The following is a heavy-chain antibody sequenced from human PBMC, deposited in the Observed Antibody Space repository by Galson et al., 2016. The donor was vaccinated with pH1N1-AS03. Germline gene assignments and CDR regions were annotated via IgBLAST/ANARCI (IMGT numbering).Heavy chain of an antibody. CDR3: RVVAENDAFDM. J-gene: IGHJ3*02. CDR1: GFTFSDVC. CDR2: IKSKTDGGTT. D-gene: IGHD3-22*01. Sequence: SLRLSCAASGFTFSDVCMSWVRQAPGKGLEWVGRIKSKTDGGTTDYAAPVKGRFTISRDDSKNTLYLQMNTLKSEDTAVYYCRVVAENDAFDMWGQGTMVTVSS. V-gene: IGHV3-15*01.